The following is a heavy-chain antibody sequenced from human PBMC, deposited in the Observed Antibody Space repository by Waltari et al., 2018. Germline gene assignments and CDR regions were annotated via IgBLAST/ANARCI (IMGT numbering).Heavy chain of an antibody. J-gene: IGHJ6*02. CDR1: GGTFSSYA. Sequence: QVQLVQSGAEVKKPGSSVKVSCKASGGTFSSYAISWVRQAPGHGLEWMGGIIPIFGTANYAQKFQGRVTITADESTSTAYMELSSLRSEDTAVYYCARWGIYDSSGPHEREGVVYYYGMDVWGQGTTVTVSS. CDR3: ARWGIYDSSGPHEREGVVYYYGMDV. CDR2: IIPIFGTA. D-gene: IGHD3-22*01. V-gene: IGHV1-69*13.